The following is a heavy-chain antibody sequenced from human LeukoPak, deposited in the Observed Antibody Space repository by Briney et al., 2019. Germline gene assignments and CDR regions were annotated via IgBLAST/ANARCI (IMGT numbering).Heavy chain of an antibody. D-gene: IGHD2-2*01. CDR3: AKEGGPATPYYFDY. CDR2: ISYDGSNK. Sequence: PGGSLRLSCAASGFTFSDAWMSWVRQAPGKGLEWVAVISYDGSNKYYADSVKGRFTISRDNSKNTLYLQMNSLRAEDTAVYYCAKEGGPATPYYFDYWGQGTLVTVSS. J-gene: IGHJ4*02. CDR1: GFTFSDAW. V-gene: IGHV3-30*18.